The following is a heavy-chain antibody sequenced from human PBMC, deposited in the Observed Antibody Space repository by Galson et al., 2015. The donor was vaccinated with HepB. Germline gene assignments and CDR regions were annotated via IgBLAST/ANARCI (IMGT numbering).Heavy chain of an antibody. V-gene: IGHV1-69*13. CDR1: GGTFGSYA. CDR3: ANSTVTTDWFDP. J-gene: IGHJ5*02. CDR2: IIPIFSST. D-gene: IGHD4-11*01. Sequence: SVKVSCTASGGTFGSYAFNWLRQAPGQGLEWMGGIIPIFSSTSYAQKFMGRVTFTADESASTVYMELSSLRSEDTAVYYCANSTVTTDWFDPWGQGTLVTVSS.